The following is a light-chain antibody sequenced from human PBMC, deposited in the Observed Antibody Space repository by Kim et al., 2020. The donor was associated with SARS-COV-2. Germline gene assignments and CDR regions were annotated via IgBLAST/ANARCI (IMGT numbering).Light chain of an antibody. CDR3: QLHTTWPPIS. CDR2: AAS. V-gene: IGKV1-39*02. J-gene: IGKJ5*01. Sequence: SVGDRVTITCRASQTISIYLNWYQQKPGKAPNLLIFAASGLQTGVPSRFSGSGSGTDFTLTISSLEPEDFAVYYCQLHTTWPPISFGQGTRLEIK. CDR1: QTISIY.